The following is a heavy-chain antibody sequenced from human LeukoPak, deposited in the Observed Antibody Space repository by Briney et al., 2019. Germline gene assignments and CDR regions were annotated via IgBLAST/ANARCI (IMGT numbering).Heavy chain of an antibody. CDR3: AKGSVAVAGPFDS. D-gene: IGHD6-19*01. J-gene: IGHJ4*02. CDR2: ISYDGSNK. V-gene: IGHV3-30*18. Sequence: PGRSLRLSCAASGFTFTNFAMHWVRQAPSKGLEWVAVISYDGSNKYYPDSVKGRFTIFRDSSKNTLFLQVNSLRPEDTAVYYCAKGSVAVAGPFDSWGRGTLVTVSS. CDR1: GFTFTNFA.